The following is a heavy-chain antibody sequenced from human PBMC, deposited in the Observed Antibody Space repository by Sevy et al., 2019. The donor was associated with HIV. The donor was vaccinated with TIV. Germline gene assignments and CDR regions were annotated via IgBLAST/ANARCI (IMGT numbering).Heavy chain of an antibody. D-gene: IGHD6-13*01. CDR1: GFTFDDYA. CDR3: VKESVASIGADGTSHFDY. V-gene: IGHV3-9*01. Sequence: GGSLRLSCAASGFTFDDYAMHWVRQAPGKGLEWVSGISWNSGSIAYADSVKGRFTISRDNGKNSLYLQMNSLRADDTALYYCVKESVASIGADGTSHFDYWGQGTLVTVSS. J-gene: IGHJ4*02. CDR2: ISWNSGSI.